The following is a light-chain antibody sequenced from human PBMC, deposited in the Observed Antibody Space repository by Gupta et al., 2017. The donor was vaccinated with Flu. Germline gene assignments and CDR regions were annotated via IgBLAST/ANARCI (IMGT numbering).Light chain of an antibody. J-gene: IGLJ3*02. V-gene: IGLV3-21*02. CDR2: DDS. Sequence: SYVLTQPPPVSVASGQTARSTCGGNNIGSKSVNWYQQKPGQAPMLMVYDDSDRPSGTPERFSGSNSGTTATLTISRVEAGDEADYYCQVWDGSSDNVVFGGGTKLTVL. CDR3: QVWDGSSDNVV. CDR1: NIGSKS.